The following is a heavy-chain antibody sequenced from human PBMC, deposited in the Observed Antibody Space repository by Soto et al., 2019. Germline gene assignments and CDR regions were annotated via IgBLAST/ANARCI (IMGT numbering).Heavy chain of an antibody. D-gene: IGHD1-26*01. CDR2: ISYDGSNK. Sequence: XGSLGLSGAASGFTFSSYAMHWVRQAPGKGLEWVAVISYDGSNKYYADSVKGRFTISRDNSKNTLYLQMKSLRAEDTAVYYCARDRGSGSYYYYGMDVWGQGTTVTVSS. CDR1: GFTFSSYA. CDR3: ARDRGSGSYYYYGMDV. J-gene: IGHJ6*02. V-gene: IGHV3-30-3*01.